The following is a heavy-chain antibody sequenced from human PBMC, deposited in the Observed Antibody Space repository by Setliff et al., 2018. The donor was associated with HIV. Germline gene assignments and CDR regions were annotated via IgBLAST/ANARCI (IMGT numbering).Heavy chain of an antibody. J-gene: IGHJ5*02. CDR3: ARDLTSNSNCFEP. CDR2: IYPSGST. CDR1: GGSISSDS. Sequence: SETLSLTCTVSGGSISSDSWSWIRQPPGKGLEWVGYIYPSGSTNYSPSLKSRLTISVDTSRNQFSLNLTSVTAADTAIYYCARDLTSNSNCFEPWGQGTQVTVSS. V-gene: IGHV4-4*08. D-gene: IGHD4-4*01.